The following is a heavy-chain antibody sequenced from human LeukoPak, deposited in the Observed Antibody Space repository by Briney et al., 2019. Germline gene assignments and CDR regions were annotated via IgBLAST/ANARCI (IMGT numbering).Heavy chain of an antibody. V-gene: IGHV3-23*01. CDR1: GFTFSSYW. Sequence: GGSLRLSCAASGFTFSSYWMSWVRQAPGKGLEWVSTISGSGGSTYYADSVKGRFTISRDNSGNTLYLQMHSLRAEDTAIYYCAKYFDTSSYYYVNWGQGTLVTVSS. D-gene: IGHD3-22*01. J-gene: IGHJ4*02. CDR3: AKYFDTSSYYYVN. CDR2: ISGSGGST.